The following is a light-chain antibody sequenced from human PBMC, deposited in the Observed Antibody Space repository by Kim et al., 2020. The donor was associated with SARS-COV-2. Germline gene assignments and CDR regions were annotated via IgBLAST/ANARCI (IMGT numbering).Light chain of an antibody. J-gene: IGKJ4*01. V-gene: IGKV1-5*03. CDR1: QSINNW. CDR2: MAS. CDR3: QQDNSYPLT. Sequence: SASVGDRVTITCRASQSINNWLAWYQQKPGKAPKLLIYMASTLESGVPSRFSGSGSGTEFTLTISSLQPDDFATYYCQQDNSYPLTFGGGTKLEIK.